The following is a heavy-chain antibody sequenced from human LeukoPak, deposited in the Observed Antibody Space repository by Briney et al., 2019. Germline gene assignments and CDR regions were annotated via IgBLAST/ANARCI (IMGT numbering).Heavy chain of an antibody. V-gene: IGHV3-15*01. CDR3: FISLEP. CDR2: IKSDGATT. J-gene: IGHJ5*02. D-gene: IGHD3-10*01. Sequence: PGGSLTLSCPASGFTFTNAWMSWVRQAAGKGLEWVGRIKSDGATTDYAAPVEGRFIISRDDSKNTLYLQMNSLKTEDTAVYYCFISLEPWGEGTLVTVSS. CDR1: GFTFTNAW.